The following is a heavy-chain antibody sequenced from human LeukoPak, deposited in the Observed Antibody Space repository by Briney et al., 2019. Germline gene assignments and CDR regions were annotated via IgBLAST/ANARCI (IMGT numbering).Heavy chain of an antibody. CDR2: ISWNSGSI. D-gene: IGHD6-19*01. CDR1: GFTFDDYA. Sequence: GGSLRLSCAASGFTFDDYAMHWVRQAPGRGLEWVSGISWNSGSIGYADSVKGRFTISRDNAKNSPYLQMNSLRAEDTALYYCAKRQQWQRKNYFDYWGQGTLVTVSS. V-gene: IGHV3-9*01. J-gene: IGHJ4*02. CDR3: AKRQQWQRKNYFDY.